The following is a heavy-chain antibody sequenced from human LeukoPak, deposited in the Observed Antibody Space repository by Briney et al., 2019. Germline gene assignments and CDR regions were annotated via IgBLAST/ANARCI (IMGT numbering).Heavy chain of an antibody. V-gene: IGHV3-21*01. CDR1: GFTFSIYS. D-gene: IGHD4-17*01. CDR3: ASAYGDYRYYFDY. CDR2: ISSSSSYI. J-gene: IGHJ4*02. Sequence: PGGSLRLSCAASGFTFSIYSMNWVRHAPGKGLEWVSSISSSSSYIYYADSVKGRFTISRDNAKNTLYLQMNSLRAEDTAVCYCASAYGDYRYYFDYWGQGTLVTVSS.